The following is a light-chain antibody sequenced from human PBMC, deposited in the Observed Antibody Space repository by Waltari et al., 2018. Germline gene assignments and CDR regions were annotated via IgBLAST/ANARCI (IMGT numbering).Light chain of an antibody. V-gene: IGLV2-11*01. CDR2: YVT. Sequence: QSALTQPRSVSGSPGQSVTISCTGTRSDVGGYDYVSWYQHHPGKAPKLMICYVTNRPSGVPDRFTGSKSGNTASLTISGRQAEDEADYYCCSYAGSYTHVVFGGGTKLTVL. J-gene: IGLJ2*01. CDR3: CSYAGSYTHVV. CDR1: RSDVGGYDY.